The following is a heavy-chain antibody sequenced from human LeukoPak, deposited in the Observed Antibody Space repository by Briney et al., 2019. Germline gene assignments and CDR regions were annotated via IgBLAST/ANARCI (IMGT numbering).Heavy chain of an antibody. CDR2: IYHSGST. J-gene: IGHJ4*02. Sequence: SETLSLACTVSGHSIINSFYWGWIRQSPGKGLEWIGSIYHSGSTYYNPSLKSRVTISVDTSKNQFSLKLSSVTAADTAVYYCARDRFIIDWGQGTLVTVSS. CDR1: GHSIINSFY. CDR3: ARDRFIID. D-gene: IGHD3-10*01. V-gene: IGHV4-38-2*02.